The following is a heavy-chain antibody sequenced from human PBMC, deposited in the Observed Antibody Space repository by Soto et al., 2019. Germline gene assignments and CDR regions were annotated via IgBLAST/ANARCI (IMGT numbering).Heavy chain of an antibody. Sequence: GGSLRLSCAASGFTFSSYWMSWVRQAPGKGLEWVANIKQDGSEKYYVDSVKGRFTISRDNAKNSLYLQMNSLRAEDTAVYYCARGHSWNIVATIGEDYFDYWGQGTLVTVSS. CDR2: IKQDGSEK. CDR1: GFTFSSYW. CDR3: ARGHSWNIVATIGEDYFDY. D-gene: IGHD5-12*01. V-gene: IGHV3-7*01. J-gene: IGHJ4*02.